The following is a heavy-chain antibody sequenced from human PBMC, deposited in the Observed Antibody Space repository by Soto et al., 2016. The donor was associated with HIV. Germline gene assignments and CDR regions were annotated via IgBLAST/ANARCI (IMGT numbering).Heavy chain of an antibody. CDR1: GFTLSSYA. CDR2: FSNSGGST. CDR3: ARGYCSSTSCFVVGFDL. J-gene: IGHJ3*01. Sequence: VRLLESGGGLVQPGGSLRLSCAASGFTLSSYAMSWVRQAPGKGLEWVSSFSNSGGSTYFADSVKGRFTIFLDNSKNTLFLGMNSLRAEDTALYYCARGYCSSTSCFVVGFDLWGQGTTVTVSA. V-gene: IGHV3-23*01. D-gene: IGHD2-2*01.